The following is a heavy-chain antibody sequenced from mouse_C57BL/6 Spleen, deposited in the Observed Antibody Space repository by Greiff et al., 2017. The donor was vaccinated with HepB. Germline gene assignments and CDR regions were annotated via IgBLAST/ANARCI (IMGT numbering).Heavy chain of an antibody. CDR2: ISSGGSYT. CDR3: ARHPLITTVVAPNYFDY. J-gene: IGHJ2*01. Sequence: EVKVEESGGDLVKPGGSLKLSCAASGFTFSSYGMSWVRQTPDKRLEWVATISSGGSYTYYPDSVKGRFTISRDNAKNTLYLQMSSLKSEDTAMYYCARHPLITTVVAPNYFDYWGQGTTLTVSS. V-gene: IGHV5-6*02. CDR1: GFTFSSYG. D-gene: IGHD1-1*01.